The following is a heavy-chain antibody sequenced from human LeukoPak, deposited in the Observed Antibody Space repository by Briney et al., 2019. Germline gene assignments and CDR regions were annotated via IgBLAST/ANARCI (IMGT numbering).Heavy chain of an antibody. CDR3: ARKGKLGDAFDI. Sequence: SETLSLTCTVSGGSISSGSYYWSWIRQPAGVRLEWIGRIYSSGRTNYNPSLKSRVTISVDTSKNQFSLKLSSVTAADTAVYYCARKGKLGDAFDIWGQGTMVTVSS. CDR1: GGSISSGSYY. D-gene: IGHD3-16*01. CDR2: IYSSGRT. J-gene: IGHJ3*02. V-gene: IGHV4-61*02.